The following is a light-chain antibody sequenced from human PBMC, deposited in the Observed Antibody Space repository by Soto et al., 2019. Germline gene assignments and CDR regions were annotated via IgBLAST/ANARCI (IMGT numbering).Light chain of an antibody. V-gene: IGKV2-30*01. CDR2: KAS. J-gene: IGKJ1*01. Sequence: DVVMTQSPLSLPVTLGQPASISCRSSQSLVYSDGYAYLNWFQQRPGQSPRRLIYKASNRDSGVPDRFSGSGSGSDFTRQIDRVEAEDVGIYYCMQGTHWPPTFGRGTRVEIK. CDR1: QSLVYSDGYAY. CDR3: MQGTHWPPT.